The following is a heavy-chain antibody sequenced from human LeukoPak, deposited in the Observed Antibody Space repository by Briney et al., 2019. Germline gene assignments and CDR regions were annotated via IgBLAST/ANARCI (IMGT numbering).Heavy chain of an antibody. CDR1: GFTFSSDW. CDR3: ASGPRDSSGYFSWFDP. J-gene: IGHJ5*02. Sequence: GGSLRLSCAASGFTFSSDWMHWVRQAPGKGLVWVSRISTDGSSTYSADSVKGRFTISRDNTKNTLYLQMNSLRTEDTAVYYCASGPRDSSGYFSWFDPWGQGTLVTVSS. V-gene: IGHV3-74*01. D-gene: IGHD3-22*01. CDR2: ISTDGSST.